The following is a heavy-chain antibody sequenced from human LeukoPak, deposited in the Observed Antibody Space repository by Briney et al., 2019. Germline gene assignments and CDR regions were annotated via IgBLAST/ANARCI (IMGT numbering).Heavy chain of an antibody. CDR2: IYATGAT. V-gene: IGHV4-4*07. CDR3: ARDLGGYNYGYSFDY. J-gene: IGHJ4*02. Sequence: SETLSLTCTVSGGSISGYYWNWIRQPAGKGLEWIGRIYATGATSYNPSLMSRVTMSVDTSKNQFSLKLFSVTAADTAVYYCARDLGGYNYGYSFDYWGQGTLVTVSS. CDR1: GGSISGYY. D-gene: IGHD5-18*01.